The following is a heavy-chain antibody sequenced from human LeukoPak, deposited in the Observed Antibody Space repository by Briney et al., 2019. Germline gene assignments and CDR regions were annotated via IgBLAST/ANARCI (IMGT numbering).Heavy chain of an antibody. D-gene: IGHD6-19*01. CDR1: GFTFSSYW. CDR3: AKDLYSSGFDY. CDR2: ISYDGSNK. Sequence: PGGSLRLSCAASGFTFSSYWMSWVRQAPGKGLEWVAVISYDGSNKYYADSVKGRFTISRDNSKNTLYLQMNSLRAEDTAVYYCAKDLYSSGFDYWGQGTLVTVSS. J-gene: IGHJ4*02. V-gene: IGHV3-30*18.